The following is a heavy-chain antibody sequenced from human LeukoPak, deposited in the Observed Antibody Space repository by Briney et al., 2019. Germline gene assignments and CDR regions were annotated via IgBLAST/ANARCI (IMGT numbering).Heavy chain of an antibody. CDR1: GGSISSYY. Sequence: PSETLSLTYTVSGGSISSYYWSWIRQPPGKGLEWIGYIYYSGSTNYNPSLKSRVTISVDTSKDQFSLKLSSVTAADTAVYYCASHRGSSSWYRGDAFDIWGQGTMVTVSS. J-gene: IGHJ3*02. D-gene: IGHD6-13*01. V-gene: IGHV4-59*08. CDR2: IYYSGST. CDR3: ASHRGSSSWYRGDAFDI.